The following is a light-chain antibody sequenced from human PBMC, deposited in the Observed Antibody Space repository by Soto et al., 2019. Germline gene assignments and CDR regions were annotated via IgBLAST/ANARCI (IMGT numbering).Light chain of an antibody. CDR1: QSISSN. J-gene: IGKJ2*01. V-gene: IGKV3-15*01. CDR2: GAS. CDR3: QQYDNWPPRYT. Sequence: EIVMTQSPATLSVSPGERATLSCRASQSISSNLAWYQQRPGQAPRLLIYGASTRATGIPARFSGSGSGAEFTLTISSLQSEDFAVYYCQQYDNWPPRYTFGQGTKVEIK.